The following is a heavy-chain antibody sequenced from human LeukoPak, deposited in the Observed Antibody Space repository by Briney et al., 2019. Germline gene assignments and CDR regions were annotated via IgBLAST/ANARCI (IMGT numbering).Heavy chain of an antibody. J-gene: IGHJ5*02. D-gene: IGHD2-15*01. CDR2: INPNSGGT. V-gene: IGHV1-2*05. CDR3: ARGYCSGGTCYLVENWFDP. CDR1: GYTFTGYY. Sequence: ASVKVSCKASGYTFTGYYMYWVRQAPGQGLEWMGRINPNSGGTDYAQNFQGRVTMTRDTSISTAYMELSRLRSDDTVVYYCARGYCSGGTCYLVENWFDPWGQGTLVTVSS.